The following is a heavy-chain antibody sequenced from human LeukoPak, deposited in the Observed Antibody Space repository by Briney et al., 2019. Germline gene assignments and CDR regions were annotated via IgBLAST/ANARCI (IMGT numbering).Heavy chain of an antibody. J-gene: IGHJ4*02. CDR2: INQDGTEK. Sequence: GGSLRLSCAASGFTFSSYSTNWVRRAPGKGLEWVANINQDGTEKYYVDSVKGRFTVSRDYAKNSLYLQMNSLRVEDTAVYYCAKVAKYYYGPETYYFFEQWGQGTPVTASS. CDR1: GFTFSSYS. D-gene: IGHD3-10*01. CDR3: AKVAKYYYGPETYYFFEQ. V-gene: IGHV3-7*01.